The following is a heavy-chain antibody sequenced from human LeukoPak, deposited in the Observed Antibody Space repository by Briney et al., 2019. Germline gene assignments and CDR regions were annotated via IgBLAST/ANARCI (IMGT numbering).Heavy chain of an antibody. CDR2: ISGSGGST. J-gene: IGHJ4*02. V-gene: IGHV3-23*01. Sequence: GGSLRLSCAASGFTFGSYAMSWVRQAPGKGLEWVSAISGSGGSTYYADSAKGRFTISRDNSKNTLYLQMNSLRAEDTAVYYCAKGSIVVVPAAPFDYWGQGTLVTVSS. D-gene: IGHD2-2*01. CDR3: AKGSIVVVPAAPFDY. CDR1: GFTFGSYA.